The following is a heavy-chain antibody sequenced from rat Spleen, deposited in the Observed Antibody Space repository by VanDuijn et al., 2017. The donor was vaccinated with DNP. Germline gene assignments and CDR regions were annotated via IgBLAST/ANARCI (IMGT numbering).Heavy chain of an antibody. CDR2: IDKDSSPI. J-gene: IGHJ2*01. Sequence: EVQLVESGGGLVQPGGSLKLSCAASGLSFNDYWMAWVRQAPGKGLEWIGEIDKDSSPIKYNPSLKDKFTISRDNAQNTLYLQMSKLGSEDTAIYYCVRERFGVDYWGQGVMVTVSS. CDR1: GLSFNDYW. D-gene: IGHD4-3*01. CDR3: VRERFGVDY. V-gene: IGHV4-2*01.